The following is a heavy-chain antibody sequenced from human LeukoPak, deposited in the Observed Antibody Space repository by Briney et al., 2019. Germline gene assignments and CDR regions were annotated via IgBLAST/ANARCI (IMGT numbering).Heavy chain of an antibody. V-gene: IGHV4-59*08. CDR2: IYYSGST. Sequence: SETLSLTCTVSGGSISNYYWSWIRQPPGKGLEWIGYIYYSGSTNYNPSLKSRVTISVDTSKNQFSLKLSSVTAADTAVYYCARQEGSYYFDYWGQGTLVTVSS. CDR3: ARQEGSYYFDY. CDR1: GGSISNYY. J-gene: IGHJ4*02.